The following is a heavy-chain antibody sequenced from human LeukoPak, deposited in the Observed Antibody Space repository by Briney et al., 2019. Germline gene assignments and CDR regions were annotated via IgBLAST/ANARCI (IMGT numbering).Heavy chain of an antibody. CDR3: ARGWSGYPDY. CDR2: MNPNSGNT. J-gene: IGHJ4*02. Sequence: ASVKVSCKASGYTFTSYGISWVRQATGQGLEWMGWMNPNSGNTGYAQKFQGRVTMTRNTSISAAYMELCSLRSEDTAVYYCARGWSGYPDYWGQGTLVTVSS. CDR1: GYTFTSYG. D-gene: IGHD3-3*01. V-gene: IGHV1-8*02.